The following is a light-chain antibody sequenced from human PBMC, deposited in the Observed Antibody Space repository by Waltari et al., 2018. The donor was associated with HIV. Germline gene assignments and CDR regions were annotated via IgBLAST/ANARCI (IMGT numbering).Light chain of an antibody. J-gene: IGLJ3*02. Sequence: SSELTPDPTVSVSLGQTVRITCQGDSLRTYSASWYQQKPGQAPVLVIYARNNRPSGIPDRFSASSSGNTASLTITGAQAEDEADYYCNSRDSSSSHNWVFGGGTKLTVL. V-gene: IGLV3-19*01. CDR2: ARN. CDR3: NSRDSSSSHNWV. CDR1: SLRTYS.